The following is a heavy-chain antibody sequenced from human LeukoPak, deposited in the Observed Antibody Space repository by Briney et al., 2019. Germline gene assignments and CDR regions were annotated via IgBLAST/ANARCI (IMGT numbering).Heavy chain of an antibody. CDR3: ARDEKPYQHVDTAY. CDR2: IIPILGIA. Sequence: SVKVSCKASGGTFSSYTISWVRQAPGQGLEWMGRIIPILGIANYAQKFQGRVTITADKSTSTAYMELSSLRSEDTAVYYCARDEKPYQHVDTAYWGQGTLVTVPS. CDR1: GGTFSSYT. D-gene: IGHD5-18*01. J-gene: IGHJ4*02. V-gene: IGHV1-69*04.